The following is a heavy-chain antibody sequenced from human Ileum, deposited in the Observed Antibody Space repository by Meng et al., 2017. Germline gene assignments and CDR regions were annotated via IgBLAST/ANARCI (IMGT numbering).Heavy chain of an antibody. J-gene: IGHJ5*02. V-gene: IGHV4-31*03. D-gene: IGHD3-16*01. CDR2: ISNIGTT. CDR3: ARVRRIRGLMLDP. CDR1: GGAISTSGYY. Sequence: RRGAVSGRVKPPGTLSLACCGPGGAISTSGYYCSGIRSPPGKGVGWIGYISNIGTTYYTPTLKSRLSISADTSKNQFSLNLTSVTSADTAVYYCARVRRIRGLMLDPWGQGTLVTVSS.